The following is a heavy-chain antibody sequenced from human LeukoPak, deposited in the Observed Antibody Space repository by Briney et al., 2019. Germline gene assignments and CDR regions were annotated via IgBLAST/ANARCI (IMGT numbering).Heavy chain of an antibody. CDR2: IYPGDSDT. J-gene: IGHJ3*01. CDR3: ARRDYFDSSGSATTFDL. V-gene: IGHV5-51*01. D-gene: IGHD3-22*01. Sequence: GESLKISCKGSGYSFTSYWIGWVRQMPGKGLEWMGIIYPGDSDTRYSPSFQGLVTISADKSISTASLQWSSLQASDTAMYYCARRDYFDSSGSATTFDLWGQGTMVTVSS. CDR1: GYSFTSYW.